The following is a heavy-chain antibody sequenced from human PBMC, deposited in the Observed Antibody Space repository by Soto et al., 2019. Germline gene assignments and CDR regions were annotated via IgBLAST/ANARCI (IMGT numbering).Heavy chain of an antibody. CDR2: ISYDGSNK. CDR3: ARDFWSGYDY. D-gene: IGHD3-3*01. Sequence: QVQLVESGGGVVQPGRSLRLPCAASGFTFSSYAMHWVRQAPGKGLEWVAVISYDGSNKYYADSVKGRFTISRDNSKNTLYLQMNSLRAEDTAVYYCARDFWSGYDYWGQGTLVTVSS. CDR1: GFTFSSYA. V-gene: IGHV3-30-3*01. J-gene: IGHJ4*02.